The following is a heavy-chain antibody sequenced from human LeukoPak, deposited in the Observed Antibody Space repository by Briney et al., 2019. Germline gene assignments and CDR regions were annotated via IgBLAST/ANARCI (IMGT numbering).Heavy chain of an antibody. D-gene: IGHD6-13*01. J-gene: IGHJ5*02. Sequence: PSETLSLTCAVYGGSFSGYYWSWIRQPPGKGLEWIGEINHSGSTNYNPSLKSRVTISVDTSKNQFSLKLSSVTAADTAVYYCARGLSYSTRNWFDPWGQGALGTISS. CDR2: INHSGST. V-gene: IGHV4-34*01. CDR1: GGSFSGYY. CDR3: ARGLSYSTRNWFDP.